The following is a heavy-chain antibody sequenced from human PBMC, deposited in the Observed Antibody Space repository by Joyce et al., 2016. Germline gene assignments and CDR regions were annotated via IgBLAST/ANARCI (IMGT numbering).Heavy chain of an antibody. CDR3: ARVPLSSAFDY. CDR2: INYSGNT. D-gene: IGHD1-26*01. CDR1: GGSISDGGYY. J-gene: IGHJ4*02. Sequence: QVQLQESGPGLVQPSQTQSLTCGVSGGSISDGGYYWSWIRQRPGQGLEWIGYINYSGNTYYNPSLKSRLTISIDMSKNLFSLRLTSVTAADTAVYYCARVPLSSAFDYWGQGILVTVSS. V-gene: IGHV4-31*11.